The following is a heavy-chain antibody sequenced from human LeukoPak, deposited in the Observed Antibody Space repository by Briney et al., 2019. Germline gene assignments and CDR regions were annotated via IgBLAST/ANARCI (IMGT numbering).Heavy chain of an antibody. CDR1: GGTFSSYA. CDR2: IIPILGIA. D-gene: IGHD2-15*01. V-gene: IGHV1-69*04. CDR3: ARDRGGGSCYYY. Sequence: GSSVKVSCKAAGGTFSSYAISWVRQAPGQGREWMGRIIPILGIANYAQKFQGRVTMTADKSTSTAYMELSSLRSEDTAVYYCARDRGGGSCYYYWGQGTLVTVSS. J-gene: IGHJ4*02.